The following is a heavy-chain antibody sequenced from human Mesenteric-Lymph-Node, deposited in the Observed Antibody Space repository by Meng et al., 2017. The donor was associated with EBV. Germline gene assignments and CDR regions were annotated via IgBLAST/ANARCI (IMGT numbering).Heavy chain of an antibody. CDR3: GRVPQYWLNYHFDY. J-gene: IGHJ4*02. Sequence: QVQLVQSGAEVEQPGASVKVSCKAYGYTFHGYYINWVRPAPGHGLEWMGRIDSNSGITNYAQKFKGRVTMTRDTSINTSYMELSSLRSDDTAVYYCGRVPQYWLNYHFDYWGQGTLVTVSS. CDR2: IDSNSGIT. V-gene: IGHV1-2*06. D-gene: IGHD4-11*01. CDR1: GYTFHGYY.